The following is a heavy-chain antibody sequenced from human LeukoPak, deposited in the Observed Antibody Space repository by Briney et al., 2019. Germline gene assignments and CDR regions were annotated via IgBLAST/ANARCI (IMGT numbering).Heavy chain of an antibody. Sequence: SKTLSLTCTVSGGSISTYSWNWIRQPAGKGLEWIGRIFASGTTKYNPSLKSRVTMSVETSKNQFSLKLSPVTAADTAVYYCASEKNRGVGVFWGQGTMVTVSS. CDR3: ASEKNRGVGVF. D-gene: IGHD3-3*01. V-gene: IGHV4-4*07. CDR1: GGSISTYS. CDR2: IFASGTT. J-gene: IGHJ3*01.